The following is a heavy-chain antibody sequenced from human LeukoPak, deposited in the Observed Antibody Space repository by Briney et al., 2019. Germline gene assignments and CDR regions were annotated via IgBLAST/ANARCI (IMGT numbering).Heavy chain of an antibody. D-gene: IGHD2-15*01. V-gene: IGHV3-33*01. CDR3: ARETPSADAAFDY. CDR1: GFTFSSYG. Sequence: GGSLRLSCAVSGFTFSSYGMHWVRQAPGKGPEWVAVIWYDGSKKYYADSVKGRFTISRDNSKNTLDLQMNSLRAEDTAVYYCARETPSADAAFDYWGQGTLVTVSS. J-gene: IGHJ4*02. CDR2: IWYDGSKK.